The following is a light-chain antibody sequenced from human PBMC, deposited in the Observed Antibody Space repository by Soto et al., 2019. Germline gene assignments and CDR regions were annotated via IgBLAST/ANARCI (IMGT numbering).Light chain of an antibody. CDR1: QSLLHSNGYNY. J-gene: IGKJ3*01. Sequence: DIVMTQSPLSLPVTPGEPAFISCRSNQSLLHSNGYNYLDWYLQKPGQSPQLLIYLGSNRASGVPDRISGSGSGTDSTLRIRRVEAEDVGVYYCMQALETPTFGPGTKVEIK. CDR3: MQALETPT. V-gene: IGKV2-28*01. CDR2: LGS.